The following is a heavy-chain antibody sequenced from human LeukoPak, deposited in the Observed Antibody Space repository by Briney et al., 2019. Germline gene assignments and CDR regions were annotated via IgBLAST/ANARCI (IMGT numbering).Heavy chain of an antibody. Sequence: SEXLSLTCTVSGGSISSSNYYWGWLRQPPGKGLEWIGTIYYSGTTYYNPSLESRVTISEDTSKNQFSLTLRSVTAADTAVYYCARQISDYYYYYMDVWGKGTTVTVSS. CDR2: IYYSGTT. CDR1: GGSISSSNYY. J-gene: IGHJ6*03. V-gene: IGHV4-39*01. D-gene: IGHD3-10*01. CDR3: ARQISDYYYYYMDV.